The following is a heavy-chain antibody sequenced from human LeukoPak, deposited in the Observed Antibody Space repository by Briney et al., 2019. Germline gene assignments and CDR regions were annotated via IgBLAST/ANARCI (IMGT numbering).Heavy chain of an antibody. CDR3: ARVRAAMVYFDY. D-gene: IGHD5-18*01. CDR1: GFTFSSYW. V-gene: IGHV3-7*01. CDR2: IKQDGSAK. J-gene: IGHJ4*02. Sequence: GGSLRLSCAASGFTFSSYWMSWVRQAPGKGLEWVANIKQDGSAKYYVDSVRGRFTISRDNAKNSLYLQMNSLRAEDTAVYYCARVRAAMVYFDYWGQGTLVTVSS.